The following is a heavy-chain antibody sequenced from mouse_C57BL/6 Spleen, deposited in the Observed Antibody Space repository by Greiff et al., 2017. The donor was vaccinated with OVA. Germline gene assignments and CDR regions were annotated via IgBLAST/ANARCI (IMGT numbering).Heavy chain of an antibody. CDR1: GYTFTSYW. V-gene: IGHV1-50*01. D-gene: IGHD1-1*01. CDR2: IDPSDSYT. J-gene: IGHJ2*01. Sequence: VQLKQPGAELVKPGSSVKLSCKASGYTFTSYWMQWVKQRPGQGLEWIGEIDPSDSYTNYNQKFKGKATLTVDTSSSTAYMQLSSLTSEDSAVYYCARSPYGSSLYYFDYWGQGTTLTVSS. CDR3: ARSPYGSSLYYFDY.